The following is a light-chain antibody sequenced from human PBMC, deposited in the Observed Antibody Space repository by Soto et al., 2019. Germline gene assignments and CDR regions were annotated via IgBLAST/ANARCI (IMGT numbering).Light chain of an antibody. Sequence: EIVLTLSPGTLSLSQGERAALSCRASQSVVTNYLAWYQQKPGQAPKLLIYAASSRATGIPDRFSGSGSGTDFTLTINRLEPEDFAVYYCQQYGSSGRTFGQGTKVDI. CDR3: QQYGSSGRT. CDR2: AAS. V-gene: IGKV3-20*01. J-gene: IGKJ1*01. CDR1: QSVVTNY.